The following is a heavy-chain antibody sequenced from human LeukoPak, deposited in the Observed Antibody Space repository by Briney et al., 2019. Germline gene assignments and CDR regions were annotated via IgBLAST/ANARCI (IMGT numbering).Heavy chain of an antibody. J-gene: IGHJ4*02. Sequence: SETLSLTCTVSGGSISSYYWSWIRQPPGKGLEWIGYIYYSGSTNCNPSLKSRVTISVDTSKNQFSLKLSSVTAADTAVYYCARAGYSSGWYPAHYFDYWGQGTLVTVSS. V-gene: IGHV4-59*01. CDR3: ARAGYSSGWYPAHYFDY. D-gene: IGHD6-19*01. CDR2: IYYSGST. CDR1: GGSISSYY.